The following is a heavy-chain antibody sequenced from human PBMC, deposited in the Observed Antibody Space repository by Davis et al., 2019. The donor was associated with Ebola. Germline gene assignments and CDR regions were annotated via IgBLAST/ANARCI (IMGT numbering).Heavy chain of an antibody. D-gene: IGHD1-26*01. Sequence: GGSLRPSCPAPGFPFGDYAMSWFRQAPGKGLEWVGFIRSKAYGGTTEYAASVKGRFTISRDDSGNIAYLQMNSLKIEDTAMYYCARESGGGIDYWGQGTLVTVSS. J-gene: IGHJ4*02. CDR2: IRSKAYGGTT. CDR1: GFPFGDYA. V-gene: IGHV3-49*03. CDR3: ARESGGGIDY.